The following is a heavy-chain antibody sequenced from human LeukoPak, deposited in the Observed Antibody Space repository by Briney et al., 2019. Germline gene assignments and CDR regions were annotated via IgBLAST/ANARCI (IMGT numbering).Heavy chain of an antibody. V-gene: IGHV3-21*01. D-gene: IGHD3-10*01. CDR1: GFTFSSYS. Sequence: GGSLRLSCAASGFTFSSYSMNWVRQAPGKGLEWVSSISSSSSYIYYADSVKGRFTISGDNAKNSLYLQMNSLRAEDTAVYYCAREAVRGKYFDYWGQGTLVTVSS. CDR3: AREAVRGKYFDY. J-gene: IGHJ4*02. CDR2: ISSSSSYI.